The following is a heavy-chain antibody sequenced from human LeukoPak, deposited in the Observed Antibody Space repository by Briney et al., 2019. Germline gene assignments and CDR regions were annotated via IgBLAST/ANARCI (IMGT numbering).Heavy chain of an antibody. CDR3: AKDRWARGDQVATADSVHY. Sequence: GGSLRLSCAASGFTFSSYAMNWVRQAPGKGLEWVSGLSASGGSTYYADSVKGRFTISRDNSKNTLYLQMNYLRAEDTAVYYCAKDRWARGDQVATADSVHYWGQGTLVTVSS. CDR2: LSASGGST. D-gene: IGHD5-12*01. CDR1: GFTFSSYA. V-gene: IGHV3-23*01. J-gene: IGHJ4*02.